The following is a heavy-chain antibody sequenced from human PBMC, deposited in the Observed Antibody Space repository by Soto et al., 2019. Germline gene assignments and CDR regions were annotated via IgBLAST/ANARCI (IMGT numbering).Heavy chain of an antibody. V-gene: IGHV1-8*01. D-gene: IGHD3-3*01. CDR2: MNPNSGNT. CDR3: ARGHAHYDFWSGSRYGNYFDY. Sequence: QVQLVQSGAEVKKPGASVKVSCKASGYTFTSYDINWVRQATGQGLEWMGWMNPNSGNTGYAQKFQGRVTMNRNTSINTAYMELSSLRSEDTAVYYCARGHAHYDFWSGSRYGNYFDYWGQGTLVTVSS. CDR1: GYTFTSYD. J-gene: IGHJ4*02.